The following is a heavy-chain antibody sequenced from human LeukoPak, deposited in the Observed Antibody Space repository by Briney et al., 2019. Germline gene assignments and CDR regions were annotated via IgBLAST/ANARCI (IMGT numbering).Heavy chain of an antibody. CDR3: ARRVTGRGTFYFDY. Sequence: SETLSLTCTISGGSISTYYWTWIRQPPGKGLEWIGYIYYSGNTNYNPALKSRVTISLDTSRNQFSLKLNSVTAADTAVYYCARRVTGRGTFYFDYWGQGSLVTVSS. CDR1: GGSISTYY. CDR2: IYYSGNT. J-gene: IGHJ4*02. D-gene: IGHD3-16*01. V-gene: IGHV4-59*08.